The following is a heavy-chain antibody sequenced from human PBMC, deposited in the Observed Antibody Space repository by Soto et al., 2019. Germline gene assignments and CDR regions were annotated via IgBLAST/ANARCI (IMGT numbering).Heavy chain of an antibody. Sequence: PSETPSLTSTASGGSISSSYWSWIRQPPGKGLEWIGYIYYSGSTNYNPSLKSRVTISVDTSKNQFSLKLSSVTAADTAVYYCARVRTHLYYYDSSGYYYFDYWGQGTLVTVSS. CDR3: ARVRTHLYYYDSSGYYYFDY. V-gene: IGHV4-59*01. CDR2: IYYSGST. D-gene: IGHD3-22*01. J-gene: IGHJ4*02. CDR1: GGSISSSY.